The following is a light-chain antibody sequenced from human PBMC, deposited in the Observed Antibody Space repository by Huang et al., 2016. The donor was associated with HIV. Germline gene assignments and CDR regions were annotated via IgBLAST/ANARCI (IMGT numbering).Light chain of an antibody. CDR2: GAS. V-gene: IGKV3-20*01. CDR3: QQFDGSMYT. J-gene: IGKJ2*01. CDR1: QSVSSRY. Sequence: VLTQSPGTLSLSPGERATLSCRASQSVSSRYLVWYQQKPGQAPRLLIYGASSRATGIPDRFSGSGYGTDFTLTISRLEPEDIAVYYCQQFDGSMYTFGQGTKLEI.